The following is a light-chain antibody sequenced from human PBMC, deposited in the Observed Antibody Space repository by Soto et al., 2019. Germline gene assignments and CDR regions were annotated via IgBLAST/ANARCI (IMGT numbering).Light chain of an antibody. CDR1: RDIGNY. CDR3: QQYDKLPFT. V-gene: IGKV1-33*01. CDR2: HAS. J-gene: IGKJ3*01. Sequence: DIQMTQSPSPLSASVGDRVTISCQASRDIGNYLNWYQQRPGKAPKLLIYHASTLEAGVPPRFSGSGSGTDYTFTISSLQPEDVATYFCQQYDKLPFTFGPGTKVDLK.